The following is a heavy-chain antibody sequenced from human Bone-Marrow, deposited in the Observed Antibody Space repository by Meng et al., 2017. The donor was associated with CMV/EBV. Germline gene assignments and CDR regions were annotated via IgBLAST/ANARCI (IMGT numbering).Heavy chain of an antibody. D-gene: IGHD3-3*01. J-gene: IGHJ6*02. CDR1: GVTFSSYS. CDR2: ISSSSSTI. Sequence: GESLKISCAASGVTFSSYSMNWVRQAPGKGLEWVSYISSSSSTIYYADSVKGRFTISRDNAKNSLYLQMNSLRAEDTAVYYCARVEWGGYPYYYYYYGMDVWGQGTTVTVSS. CDR3: ARVEWGGYPYYYYYYGMDV. V-gene: IGHV3-48*04.